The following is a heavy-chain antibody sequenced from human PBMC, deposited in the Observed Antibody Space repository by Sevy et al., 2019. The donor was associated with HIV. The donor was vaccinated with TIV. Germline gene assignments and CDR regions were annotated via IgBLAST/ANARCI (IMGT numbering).Heavy chain of an antibody. Sequence: GGSLRLSCAASGFTVSGNYMTWVRQAPGKGLEWVSAISGSGGSTYYADSVKGRFTISRDNSKNTLYLQMNSLRAEDTAVYYCAKVENVLLWFGELQYYGMDVWGQGTTVTVSS. D-gene: IGHD3-10*01. CDR2: ISGSGGST. CDR1: GFTVSGNY. J-gene: IGHJ6*02. CDR3: AKVENVLLWFGELQYYGMDV. V-gene: IGHV3-23*01.